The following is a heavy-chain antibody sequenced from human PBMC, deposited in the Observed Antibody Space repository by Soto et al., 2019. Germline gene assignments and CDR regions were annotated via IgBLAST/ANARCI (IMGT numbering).Heavy chain of an antibody. J-gene: IGHJ4*02. Sequence: SETLSLTCTVSGGSISSYYGSWIRQPPGKGLEWIGYIYYSGSTNYNPSLKSRVTISVDTSKNQFSLKLSSVTAADTAVYYCARDRYSSSCFDYWGQGTLVTVSS. V-gene: IGHV4-59*01. CDR2: IYYSGST. CDR3: ARDRYSSSCFDY. CDR1: GGSISSYY. D-gene: IGHD6-13*01.